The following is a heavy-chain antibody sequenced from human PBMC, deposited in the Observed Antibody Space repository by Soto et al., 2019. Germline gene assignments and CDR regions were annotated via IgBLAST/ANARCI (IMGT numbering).Heavy chain of an antibody. CDR1: GFTVNRNY. CDR3: ARDFVHGDHPEYFQH. D-gene: IGHD4-17*01. J-gene: IGHJ1*01. Sequence: GWSLRLSCAASGFTVNRNYMNWVRQAPGKGPEWVAAIYSTGSTYYADSVKGRFTISRDNSKNTLSLQMNSLRAEDTAVYYCARDFVHGDHPEYFQHWGQGTLVTVSS. CDR2: IYSTGST. V-gene: IGHV3-53*01.